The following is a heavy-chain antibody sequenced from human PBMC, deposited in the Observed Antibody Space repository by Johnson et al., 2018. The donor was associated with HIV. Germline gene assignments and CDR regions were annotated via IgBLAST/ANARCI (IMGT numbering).Heavy chain of an antibody. CDR3: ARGGVVTAIPHAFDI. CDR1: GYTFSTYG. CDR2: MWYDGSNK. Sequence: VQLVESGGGVVQPGRSLRLSCAASGYTFSTYGMHWVRQAPGKGLEWVAVMWYDGSNKYYADSVKGRFTISRDNSKNTLYLQMNSLRAEDTAVYYCARGGVVTAIPHAFDIWGQGTMVTVSS. J-gene: IGHJ3*02. D-gene: IGHD2-21*02. V-gene: IGHV3-33*01.